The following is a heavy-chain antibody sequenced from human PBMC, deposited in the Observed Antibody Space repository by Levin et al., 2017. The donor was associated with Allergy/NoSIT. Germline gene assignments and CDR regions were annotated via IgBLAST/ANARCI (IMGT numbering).Heavy chain of an antibody. CDR2: IRNRANSHAT. CDR1: GFTFSGSA. J-gene: IGHJ4*02. Sequence: GESLKISCVASGFTFSGSAMHWVRQASGKGLEWVGRIRNRANSHATAYDASVKGRFTISRDDSKNTAYLQMNSLKIEDTAVYYCTTRDYDYSTGYYRDDFWGQGTLVTVSS. CDR3: TTRDYDYSTGYYRDDF. V-gene: IGHV3-73*01. D-gene: IGHD3-3*01.